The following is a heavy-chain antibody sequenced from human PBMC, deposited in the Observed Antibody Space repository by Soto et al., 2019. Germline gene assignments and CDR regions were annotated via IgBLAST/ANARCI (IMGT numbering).Heavy chain of an antibody. V-gene: IGHV1-18*01. CDR3: ARTGRYYYDSSGFNWFDP. Sequence: QVQLVQSGAEVKKPGASVKVSCKASGYTFTSYGISWVRQAPGQGLEWMGWISAYNGNTNYAQKLQGRVTMTTDTATSTAYMELRSLRSDATAVYYCARTGRYYYDSSGFNWFDPWGQGTLVTVSS. J-gene: IGHJ5*02. D-gene: IGHD3-22*01. CDR2: ISAYNGNT. CDR1: GYTFTSYG.